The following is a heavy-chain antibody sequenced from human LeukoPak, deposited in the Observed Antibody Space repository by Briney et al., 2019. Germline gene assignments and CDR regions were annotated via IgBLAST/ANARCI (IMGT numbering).Heavy chain of an antibody. D-gene: IGHD1-26*01. Sequence: GGSLRLSCTASGFTFSIYSMNWVRQAPGKGLEWASSISSSSSSIYYVDSLKGQFTISRDNAKNSLYLQMNNLRAEDTAVYYCARSGSYDGWFDPWGQGTLVTVSS. J-gene: IGHJ5*02. CDR3: ARSGSYDGWFDP. V-gene: IGHV3-21*01. CDR1: GFTFSIYS. CDR2: ISSSSSSI.